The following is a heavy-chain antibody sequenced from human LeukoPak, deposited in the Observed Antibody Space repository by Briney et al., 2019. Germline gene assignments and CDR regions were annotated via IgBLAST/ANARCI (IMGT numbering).Heavy chain of an antibody. J-gene: IGHJ4*02. Sequence: GGSLRLSCAASGFTFSSYGMHWVRQAPGKGLEWVAVISYDGRNKYYADSVKGRFTISRDNSKNTLYLQMNSLRAEDTAVYYCAKTGDDAYGSSWYRGYFDYWGQGTLVTVSS. V-gene: IGHV3-30*18. CDR1: GFTFSSYG. D-gene: IGHD6-13*01. CDR2: ISYDGRNK. CDR3: AKTGDDAYGSSWYRGYFDY.